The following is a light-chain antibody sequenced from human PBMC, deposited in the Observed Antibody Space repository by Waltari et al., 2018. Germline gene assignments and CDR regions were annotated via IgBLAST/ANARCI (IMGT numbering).Light chain of an antibody. Sequence: EIVLTQSPGSLSLSPGERATLSCRASQSVSSNYLAWYQQKPGQAPRLLIYGASTRATGIPDRFSGSGSGTDFTLTITRLEPEECAVYYCQQYASSPLTFGQGTRLDLK. J-gene: IGKJ5*01. CDR2: GAS. CDR3: QQYASSPLT. CDR1: QSVSSNY. V-gene: IGKV3-20*01.